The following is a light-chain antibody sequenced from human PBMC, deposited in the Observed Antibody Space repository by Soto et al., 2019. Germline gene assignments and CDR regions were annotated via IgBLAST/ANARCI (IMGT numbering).Light chain of an antibody. CDR3: QQCYNWPQWT. CDR1: QSVGTF. V-gene: IGKV3-11*01. CDR2: DAS. Sequence: EIVLTPSPATLSLSPGERATLSCRASQSVGTFFAWYQQKPGQAPRLLIYDASNRATGIPARLSGSGSGTDFTLTISSLEPEDFAVYYCQQCYNWPQWTFGQGTKVDIK. J-gene: IGKJ1*01.